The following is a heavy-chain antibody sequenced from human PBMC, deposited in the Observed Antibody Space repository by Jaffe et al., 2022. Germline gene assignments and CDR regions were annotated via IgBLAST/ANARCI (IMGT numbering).Heavy chain of an antibody. CDR1: GGSFSGYY. D-gene: IGHD3-10*01. Sequence: QVQLQQWGAGLLKPSETLSLTCAVYGGSFSGYYWSWIRQPPGKGLEWIGEINHSGSTNYNPSLKSRVTISVDTSKNQFSLKLSSVTAADTAVYYCARGAGPGYYYGSGRPRYYYYYMDVWGKGTTVTVSS. CDR2: INHSGST. J-gene: IGHJ6*03. CDR3: ARGAGPGYYYGSGRPRYYYYYMDV. V-gene: IGHV4-34*01.